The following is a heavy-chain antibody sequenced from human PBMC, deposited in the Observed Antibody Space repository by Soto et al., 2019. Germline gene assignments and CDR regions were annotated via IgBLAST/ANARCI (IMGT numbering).Heavy chain of an antibody. CDR1: GYTFTGYY. V-gene: IGHV1-2*02. J-gene: IGHJ4*02. CDR2: INPNSGGT. D-gene: IGHD2-2*02. CDR3: ASTVGYCSSTSCYRY. Sequence: ASVKVSCKASGYTFTGYYMHWVRQAPGQGLEWMGWINPNSGGTNYAQKFQGRVTMTRDTSISTAYMELSRLRSDDTAVYYCASTVGYCSSTSCYRYWGQGTLVTVSS.